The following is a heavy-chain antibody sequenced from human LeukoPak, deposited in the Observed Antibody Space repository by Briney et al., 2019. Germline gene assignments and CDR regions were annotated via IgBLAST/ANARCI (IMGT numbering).Heavy chain of an antibody. D-gene: IGHD5-24*01. V-gene: IGHV4-61*02. CDR2: IYTTGST. CDR1: GDSITSADYY. J-gene: IGHJ4*02. Sequence: PSETLSLTCTVSGDSITSADYYWGWIRQSAGKGLEWIGRIYTTGSTSYNPSLRTRVTISADTSKNQFSLKLSSVTTTDTAVYYCARQRWLQLGYFDYWGRGTLVSVSS. CDR3: ARQRWLQLGYFDY.